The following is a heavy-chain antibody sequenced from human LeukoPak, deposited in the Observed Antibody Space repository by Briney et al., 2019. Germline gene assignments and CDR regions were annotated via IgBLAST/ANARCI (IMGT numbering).Heavy chain of an antibody. Sequence: GGSLRLSCVASGFTFSTYGMSWVRQAPGKGLEWVSAISGSGGSTYYADSVKGRFTISRDNSKNTLYLQMNNLRAEDTAVYYCAKELYGILTGYHFYQFIDVWGKGTTVTISS. J-gene: IGHJ6*03. V-gene: IGHV3-23*01. CDR2: ISGSGGST. CDR1: GFTFSTYG. CDR3: AKELYGILTGYHFYQFIDV. D-gene: IGHD3-9*01.